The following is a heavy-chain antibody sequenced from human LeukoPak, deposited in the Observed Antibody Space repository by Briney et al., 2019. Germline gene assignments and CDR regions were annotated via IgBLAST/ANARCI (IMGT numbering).Heavy chain of an antibody. CDR3: ARVREYYYDSSGYYYNY. CDR1: GGTFSSYA. J-gene: IGHJ4*02. D-gene: IGHD3-22*01. Sequence: GASVKVSCKASGGTFSSYAISWVRQAPGQGLEWMGGIIPIFGTANYAQKFQGRVTITADKYKSKAYMEVRRLRSEDTAVYYCARVREYYYDSSGYYYNYWGQGTLVTVSS. CDR2: IIPIFGTA. V-gene: IGHV1-69*06.